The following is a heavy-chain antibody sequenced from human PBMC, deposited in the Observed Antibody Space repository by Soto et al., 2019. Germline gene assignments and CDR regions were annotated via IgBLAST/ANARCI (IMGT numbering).Heavy chain of an antibody. Sequence: ASVKVSCKASGYTFTSYAMHWVRQAPGQRLEWMGWINAGNGNTKYSQKFQGRVTITRDTSASTAYMELSSLRSEDTAVYYCARSLYDILTGYPLGYYFDYWGQGTLVTVSS. D-gene: IGHD3-9*01. CDR2: INAGNGNT. J-gene: IGHJ4*02. CDR3: ARSLYDILTGYPLGYYFDY. CDR1: GYTFTSYA. V-gene: IGHV1-3*01.